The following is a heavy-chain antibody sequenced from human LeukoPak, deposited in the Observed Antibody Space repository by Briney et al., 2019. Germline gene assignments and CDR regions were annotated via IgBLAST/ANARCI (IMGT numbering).Heavy chain of an antibody. J-gene: IGHJ4*02. Sequence: GASVKVSCKASGGTFSSYAISWVRQAPGQGLEWMGWISAYNAKTNYAQKFQGRVTMTTDTSTSTAYMEVRSLGSDDAAVYYCARYQYANFDTLDYWGQGTLVTVSS. V-gene: IGHV1-18*01. CDR2: ISAYNAKT. CDR1: GGTFSSYA. CDR3: ARYQYANFDTLDY. D-gene: IGHD3-22*01.